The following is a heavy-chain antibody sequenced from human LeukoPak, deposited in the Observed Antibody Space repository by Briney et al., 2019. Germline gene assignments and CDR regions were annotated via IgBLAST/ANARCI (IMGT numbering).Heavy chain of an antibody. CDR3: AERDDYGDYSGAFDI. V-gene: IGHV4-30-4*01. D-gene: IGHD4-17*01. CDR1: GGSISSGDYY. CDR2: IYYSGST. J-gene: IGHJ3*02. Sequence: PSETLSLTCTVSGGSISSGDYYWSWIRQPPGKGLEWIGYIYYSGSTYYNPSLKSRVTISVDTSKNQFSLKLSSVTAADTAVYYCAERDDYGDYSGAFDIWGQGTMVTVSS.